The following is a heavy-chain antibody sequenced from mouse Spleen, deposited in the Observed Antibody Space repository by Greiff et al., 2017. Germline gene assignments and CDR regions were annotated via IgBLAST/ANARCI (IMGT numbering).Heavy chain of an antibody. CDR2: ISSGSSTI. CDR3: ARRIYYSYYSYDVDPTMDY. CDR1: GFTFSDYG. V-gene: IGHV5-17*01. J-gene: IGHJ4*01. Sequence: EVQVVESGGGLVKPGGSLKLSCAASGFTFSDYGMHWVRQAPEKGLEWVAYISSGSSTIYYADTVKGRFTISRDNAKNTLFLQMTSLRSEDTAMYYCARRIYYSYYSYDVDPTMDYWGQGTSVTVSS. D-gene: IGHD2-12*01.